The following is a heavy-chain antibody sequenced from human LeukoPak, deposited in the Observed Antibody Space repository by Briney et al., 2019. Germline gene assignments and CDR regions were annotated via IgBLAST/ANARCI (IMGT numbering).Heavy chain of an antibody. Sequence: SETLSLTRIVSGDSIRSYYWNWIRQAPGKALEWIGHIHNNGDIAYNFSLKSRVTISMDTSKNQFSLKLSSVTAADTAVYYCGRWGYFDSGNYFVVDYWGQGTVVTVSS. CDR1: GDSIRSYY. CDR2: IHNNGDI. D-gene: IGHD3-22*01. CDR3: GRWGYFDSGNYFVVDY. J-gene: IGHJ4*02. V-gene: IGHV4-59*01.